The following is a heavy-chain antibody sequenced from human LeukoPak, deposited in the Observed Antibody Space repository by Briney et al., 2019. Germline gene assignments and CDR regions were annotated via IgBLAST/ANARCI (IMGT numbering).Heavy chain of an antibody. CDR3: ARIRGYSYGTFDY. CDR2: INHSGST. CDR1: GGSFSGYY. Sequence: SETLSLTCAVYGGSFSGYYWSWIRQPPGKGLEWIGEINHSGSTNYDPSLKSRVTISVDTSKNQFSLKLSSVTAADTAVYYCARIRGYSYGTFDYWGQGTLVTVSS. J-gene: IGHJ4*02. D-gene: IGHD5-18*01. V-gene: IGHV4-34*01.